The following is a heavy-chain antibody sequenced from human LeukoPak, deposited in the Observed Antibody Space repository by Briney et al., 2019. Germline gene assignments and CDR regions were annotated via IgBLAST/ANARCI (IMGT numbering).Heavy chain of an antibody. V-gene: IGHV1-69*13. Sequence: SVKVSCKASGGTFSSYAISWVRQAPGQGLEWMGGIIPIFGTANYAQKFQGRVTITADESTSTAYMELSSLRSEDTAVYYCAKDRAPYKVVVAILDYWGQGTLVTVSS. D-gene: IGHD3-22*01. CDR2: IIPIFGTA. CDR1: GGTFSSYA. J-gene: IGHJ4*02. CDR3: AKDRAPYKVVVAILDY.